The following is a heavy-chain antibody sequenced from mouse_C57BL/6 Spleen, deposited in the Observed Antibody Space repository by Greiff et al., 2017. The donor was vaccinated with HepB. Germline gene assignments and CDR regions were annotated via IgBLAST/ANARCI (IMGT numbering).Heavy chain of an antibody. CDR3: TRPTAQAYFDY. J-gene: IGHJ2*01. CDR1: GFTFSSYA. CDR2: ISSGGDYI. V-gene: IGHV5-9-1*02. Sequence: EVQRVESGEGLVKPGGSLKLSCAASGFTFSSYAMSWVRQTPEKRLEWVAYISSGGDYIYYADTVKGRFTISRDNARNPLYLQMSSLKSEDTAMYYCTRPTAQAYFDYWGQGTTLTVSS. D-gene: IGHD3-2*02.